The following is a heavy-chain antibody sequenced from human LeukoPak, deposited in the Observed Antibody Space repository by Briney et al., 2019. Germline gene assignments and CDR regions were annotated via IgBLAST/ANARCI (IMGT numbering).Heavy chain of an antibody. CDR1: GFTFSSYA. Sequence: PGRSLRLSCAASGFTFSSYAMHWVRQAPGKGLEWVAVISYDGSNKSYADSVKGRFTISRDNTKNTLYLQMNSLRAEDTAVYYCARDLRIGGDWGQGTLVTVSS. CDR2: ISYDGSNK. D-gene: IGHD4-23*01. V-gene: IGHV3-30*04. CDR3: ARDLRIGGD. J-gene: IGHJ4*02.